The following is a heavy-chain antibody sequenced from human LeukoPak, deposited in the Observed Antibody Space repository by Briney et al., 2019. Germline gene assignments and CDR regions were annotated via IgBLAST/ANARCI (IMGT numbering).Heavy chain of an antibody. J-gene: IGHJ3*02. Sequence: GGSLRLSCAASGFTFSSYAMSWVRQAPGKGLEWVSAISGGGSTYYADSVKGRFTISRDNSKNTLYLQMNSLRAEDTAVYYCAKDASGYDFHDAFDIWGQGTMVTVSS. CDR2: ISGGGST. D-gene: IGHD5-12*01. CDR1: GFTFSSYA. CDR3: AKDASGYDFHDAFDI. V-gene: IGHV3-23*01.